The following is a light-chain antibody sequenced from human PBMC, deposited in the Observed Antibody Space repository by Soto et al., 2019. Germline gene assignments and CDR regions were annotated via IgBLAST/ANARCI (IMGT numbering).Light chain of an antibody. Sequence: EIVMTQSPVTLPLSPGDRATLSCRASQSLSNTYISWYQQKPGQPPRLLIYGASTRANGIPARFSGSGSGTDFTLTISSLQPEDFALYYCHQDFDLPLTFGGGTKVEIK. CDR3: HQDFDLPLT. J-gene: IGKJ4*01. CDR2: GAS. V-gene: IGKV3D-7*01. CDR1: QSLSNTY.